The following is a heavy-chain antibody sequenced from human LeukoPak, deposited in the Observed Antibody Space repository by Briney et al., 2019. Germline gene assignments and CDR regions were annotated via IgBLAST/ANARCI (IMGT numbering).Heavy chain of an antibody. D-gene: IGHD2-8*01. CDR1: GGSFSGYY. Sequence: SETLSLTCAVYGGSFSGYYWSWIRQPPGKGLEWIGEINHSGSTNYNPSLKSRVTISVDTSKNQFSLKLSSVTAADTAVYYCARGLVVLMVHAKSWFDPWGQGTLVTVSS. V-gene: IGHV4-34*01. CDR3: ARGLVVLMVHAKSWFDP. CDR2: INHSGST. J-gene: IGHJ5*02.